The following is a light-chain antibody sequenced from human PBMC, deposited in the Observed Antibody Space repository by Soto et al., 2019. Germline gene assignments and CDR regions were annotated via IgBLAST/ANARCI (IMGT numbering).Light chain of an antibody. J-gene: IGKJ5*01. CDR2: DAS. V-gene: IGKV3-11*01. CDR3: QQRSNWPLIT. CDR1: QSVSRD. Sequence: EIVLTQSAGTLSLSPGERATLSCRASQSVSRDLAWYQQKPGQAPRLLIYDASNRATGIPARFSGSGSGTDFTLTISSLQPEDFSVYYCQQRSNWPLITFGQGTRLEIK.